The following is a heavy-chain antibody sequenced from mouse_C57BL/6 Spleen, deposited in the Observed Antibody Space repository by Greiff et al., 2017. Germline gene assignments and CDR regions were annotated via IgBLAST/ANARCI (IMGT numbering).Heavy chain of an antibody. V-gene: IGHV7-3*01. D-gene: IGHD2-4*01. CDR2: IRNKANGYTT. J-gene: IGHJ1*03. CDR3: ARYYDYEGYFDV. CDR1: GFTFTDYY. Sequence: EVQVVESGGGLVQPGGSLSLSCAASGFTFTDYYMSWVRQPPGKALEWLGFIRNKANGYTTEYSASVKGRFTISRDNSQSILYLQMNALRAEDSATYYCARYYDYEGYFDVWGTGTTVTVSS.